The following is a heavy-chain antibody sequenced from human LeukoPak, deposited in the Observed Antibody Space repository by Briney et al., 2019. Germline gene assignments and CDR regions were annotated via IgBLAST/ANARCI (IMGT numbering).Heavy chain of an antibody. CDR2: INADGSST. CDR3: AAYVVPAASGGWNWFDP. J-gene: IGHJ5*02. CDR1: GFTFSSHW. Sequence: GGSLRLSCAASGFTFSSHWMHWVRQAPGKGLVWVARINADGSSTSYADSVKGRVTMSRDNAKNRLYLQMSSLRAEDTAVYYCAAYVVPAASGGWNWFDPWGQGTLVTVSS. V-gene: IGHV3-74*03. D-gene: IGHD2-2*01.